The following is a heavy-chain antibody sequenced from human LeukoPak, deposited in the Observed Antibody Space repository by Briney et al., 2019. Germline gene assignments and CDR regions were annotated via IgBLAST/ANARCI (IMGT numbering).Heavy chain of an antibody. CDR1: GFTFNNYA. CDR3: AKDGGLYDFWSGYYPHYFDY. Sequence: GGSLRLSCVASGFTFNNYAMHWVRQAPGKGLEWVSTINGNGAATYYADSVKGRFTISRDNSKNTLYLQMNSLRAEDTAVYYCAKDGGLYDFWSGYYPHYFDYWGQGTLVTVSS. V-gene: IGHV3-23*01. CDR2: INGNGAAT. D-gene: IGHD3-3*01. J-gene: IGHJ4*02.